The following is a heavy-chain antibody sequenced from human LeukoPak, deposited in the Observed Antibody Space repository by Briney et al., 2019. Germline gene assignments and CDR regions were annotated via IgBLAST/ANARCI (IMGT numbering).Heavy chain of an antibody. CDR1: GGSISSYY. CDR3: AKGRYYDSSGYYYY. Sequence: PSETLSLTRTVSGGSISSYYWSWLRQPPGKGLEWIGYIYYSGSTNYNPSLKSRVTISVDTSKNQFSLKLSSVTAADTAVYYCAKGRYYDSSGYYYYWGQGTLVTVSS. D-gene: IGHD3-22*01. V-gene: IGHV4-59*01. J-gene: IGHJ4*02. CDR2: IYYSGST.